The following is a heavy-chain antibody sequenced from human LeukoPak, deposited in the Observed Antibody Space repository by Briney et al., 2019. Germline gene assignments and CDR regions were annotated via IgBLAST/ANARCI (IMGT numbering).Heavy chain of an antibody. V-gene: IGHV3-23*01. J-gene: IGHJ4*02. CDR2: ISGSGGST. Sequence: PGGSLRLSCAASGFTFSSYAMSWVRQAPGKGLEWVSAISGSGGSTYYADSVKGRFTISRDNSKNPLYLQMNSLRAEDTAVYYCAKDALGGYSYGPPGDYWGQGTLVTVSS. CDR1: GFTFSSYA. CDR3: AKDALGGYSYGPPGDY. D-gene: IGHD5-18*01.